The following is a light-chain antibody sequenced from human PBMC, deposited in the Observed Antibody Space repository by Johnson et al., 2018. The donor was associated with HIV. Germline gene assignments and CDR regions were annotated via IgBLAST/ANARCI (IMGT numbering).Light chain of an antibody. V-gene: IGLV1-51*01. CDR2: DTS. Sequence: QSVLTQPPSVSAAPGQRVTISCSGSSSNIGNNFVSWYQQLPGTAPKVLIYDTSKRPSGIPDRFSGSKSGTSATLGITGLQTGDEADYYCGTWDSSLSAWVFGTGTKVTVL. CDR1: SSNIGNNF. J-gene: IGLJ1*01. CDR3: GTWDSSLSAWV.